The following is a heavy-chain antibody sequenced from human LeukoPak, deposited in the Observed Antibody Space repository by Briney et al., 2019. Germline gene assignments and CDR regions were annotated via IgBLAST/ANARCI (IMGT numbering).Heavy chain of an antibody. D-gene: IGHD4-23*01. V-gene: IGHV3-30-3*01. Sequence: GRSLRLSCAASGFTFSSYAMHWVRQAPGKGLEWVAVISYDGSNKYYADSVKGRFTISRDNSKNTLYLQMNSLGAEDTAVYYCARARGVRYYFDYWGQGTLVAVSS. CDR1: GFTFSSYA. CDR3: ARARGVRYYFDY. CDR2: ISYDGSNK. J-gene: IGHJ4*02.